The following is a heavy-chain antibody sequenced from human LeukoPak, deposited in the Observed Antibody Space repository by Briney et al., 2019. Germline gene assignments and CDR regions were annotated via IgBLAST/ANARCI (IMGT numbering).Heavy chain of an antibody. CDR2: ISWNSGII. J-gene: IGHJ4*02. Sequence: PGGSLRLSCAASGFTFDDYAMHWVRQAPGKGLEWVSGISWNSGIIDYADSVKGRFTISRDNAKNSLFLQMNSLRAEDTALYYCAKDVRHDYSLHYFDYWGQGTLVTVSS. CDR3: AKDVRHDYSLHYFDY. V-gene: IGHV3-9*01. CDR1: GFTFDDYA. D-gene: IGHD2-21*01.